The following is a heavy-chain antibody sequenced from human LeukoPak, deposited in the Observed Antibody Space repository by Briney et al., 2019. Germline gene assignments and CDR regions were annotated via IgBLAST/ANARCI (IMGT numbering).Heavy chain of an antibody. Sequence: GGSLSLSCAASGFTFSRYAVSCVRGAPGEGLEWVSAISDSGGTTYYADSVKGRFTISRDNSKNTLYLQMNSLRGEDTAVYYCAKLTRGYCSSTACPNWFDPWGQGTLVTVSS. V-gene: IGHV3-23*01. CDR1: GFTFSRYA. J-gene: IGHJ5*02. CDR2: ISDSGGTT. D-gene: IGHD2-2*01. CDR3: AKLTRGYCSSTACPNWFDP.